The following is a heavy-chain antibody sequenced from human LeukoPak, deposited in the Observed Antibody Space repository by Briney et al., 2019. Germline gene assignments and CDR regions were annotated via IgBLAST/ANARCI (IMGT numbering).Heavy chain of an antibody. D-gene: IGHD3-9*01. Sequence: ASVNVSCKASGSIFTGYYMHWVRQAPGHGREWMGWINPNSGGTNYAQKFRGRVNMTRDTSISTAYMELSRLRSDDTAVYYCARDPSVYYDILTGSSWFDPWGQGTLVTVSS. J-gene: IGHJ5*02. CDR2: INPNSGGT. CDR1: GSIFTGYY. CDR3: ARDPSVYYDILTGSSWFDP. V-gene: IGHV1-2*02.